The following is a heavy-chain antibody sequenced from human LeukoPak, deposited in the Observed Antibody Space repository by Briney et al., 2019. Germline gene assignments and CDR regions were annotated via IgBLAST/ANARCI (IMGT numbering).Heavy chain of an antibody. CDR2: INWNGGST. D-gene: IGHD1-26*01. CDR1: GLTFDDYG. Sequence: GGSLRLSCAASGLTFDDYGMSWVRQVPGKGLEWVSGINWNGGSTGYADSVKGRFTISRDNAKNSLYLQMNSLRAEDTALYYCVTIKSSGNYSPFDYWGQGALLTVSS. CDR3: VTIKSSGNYSPFDY. V-gene: IGHV3-20*04. J-gene: IGHJ4*02.